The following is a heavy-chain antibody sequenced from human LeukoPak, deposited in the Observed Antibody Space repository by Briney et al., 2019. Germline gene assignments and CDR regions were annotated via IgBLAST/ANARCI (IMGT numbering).Heavy chain of an antibody. Sequence: GGSLRLSCAASGFTFSDYSMNLVRQAPGKGLEWVSYISGGSGTIYYADSVKGRFTISRDNAKNSLFLQMNSLRDKDTAVYYCARGQRYSTSPFDYWGQGTLVTVSS. D-gene: IGHD3-16*02. J-gene: IGHJ4*02. CDR2: ISGGSGTI. CDR1: GFTFSDYS. V-gene: IGHV3-48*02. CDR3: ARGQRYSTSPFDY.